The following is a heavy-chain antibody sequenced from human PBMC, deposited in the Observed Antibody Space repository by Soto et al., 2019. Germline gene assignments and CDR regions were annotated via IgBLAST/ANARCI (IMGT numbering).Heavy chain of an antibody. D-gene: IGHD4-17*01. CDR2: INPNSGGT. J-gene: IGHJ4*02. V-gene: IGHV1-2*02. CDR1: GYTFTGYY. Sequence: GAAVKVSCKASGYTFTGYYMHWVRQAPGQGLEWMGWINPNSGGTNYAQKFQGRVTMTRDTSISTAYMELSRLRSDDTAVYYCARLRTVTTYSGVCYWGQGTLVTVSS. CDR3: ARLRTVTTYSGVCY.